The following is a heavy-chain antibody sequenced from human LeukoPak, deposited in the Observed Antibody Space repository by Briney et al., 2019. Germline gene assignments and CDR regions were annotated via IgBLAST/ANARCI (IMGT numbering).Heavy chain of an antibody. CDR2: INPHSGGT. Sequence: ASVTVSCTASGYTFTDYFIHWVRQAPGQGLEWMGWINPHSGGTKSAQRFQGRVTMTRDTSISTAYMELSRLRSDDTAVYYCAVYSGSYYPFNWFDPWGQGTLVTVSS. CDR3: AVYSGSYYPFNWFDP. CDR1: GYTFTDYF. D-gene: IGHD1-26*01. J-gene: IGHJ5*02. V-gene: IGHV1-2*02.